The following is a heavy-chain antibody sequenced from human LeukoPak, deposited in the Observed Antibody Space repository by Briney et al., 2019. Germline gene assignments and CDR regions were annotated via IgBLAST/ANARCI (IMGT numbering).Heavy chain of an antibody. CDR1: GFTFSSYS. V-gene: IGHV3-23*01. D-gene: IGHD3-10*01. Sequence: PGGSLRLSCAASGFTFSSYSMNWVRQAPGKGLEWVAVISGSGGSTSYADSVKGRFTISRDNSKNTLYLQMNSLRAEDTAVYYCAKSHYYGSGSSRGAFDIWGQGTLVTVSS. J-gene: IGHJ3*02. CDR2: ISGSGGST. CDR3: AKSHYYGSGSSRGAFDI.